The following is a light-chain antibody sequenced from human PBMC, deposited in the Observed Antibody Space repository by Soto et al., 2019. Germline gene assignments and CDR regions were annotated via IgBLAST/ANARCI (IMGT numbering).Light chain of an antibody. CDR3: QQYGSSRQT. CDR2: GAS. J-gene: IGKJ1*01. Sequence: EIVMTQSPATLSVSPGERATLSCRASQSISSNLAWYQQKPGQAPRRLIYGASSRATGIPDRFTGSGSGTDFTLTISRLEPEDFAVYYCQQYGSSRQTFGQGTKVDVK. CDR1: QSISSN. V-gene: IGKV3-20*01.